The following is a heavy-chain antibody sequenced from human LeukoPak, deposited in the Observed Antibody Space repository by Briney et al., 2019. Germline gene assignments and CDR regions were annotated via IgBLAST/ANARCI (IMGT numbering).Heavy chain of an antibody. D-gene: IGHD3-22*01. V-gene: IGHV3-23*01. CDR3: EKVGLGGVLGTRYYYDSSGYYYNEYYFDY. CDR2: IGVVGGRT. Sequence: TGGSLRLSCAASGFTFSSYGMSWVRQAPGRGREWVSAIGVVGGRTYYANGVKGRFTFSRDNSKNTLYLQMNSLRAEDTAVYYCEKVGLGGVLGTRYYYDSSGYYYNEYYFDYWGQGTLVTVSS. J-gene: IGHJ4*02. CDR1: GFTFSSYG.